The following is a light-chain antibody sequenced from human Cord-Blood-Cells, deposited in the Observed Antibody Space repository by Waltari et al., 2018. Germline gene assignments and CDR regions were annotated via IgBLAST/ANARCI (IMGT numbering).Light chain of an antibody. CDR3: NSRDSSGNHVV. Sequence: SSELSQDPSVSVALGQTVSITCTGDSPRSYYASWYQQKPGKAPVLVIYGKSNRPSGIPDRFSGSSSGNTASLTITGAQAEDEADYYCNSRDSSGNHVVFGGGTKLTVL. CDR2: GKS. CDR1: SPRSYY. J-gene: IGLJ2*01. V-gene: IGLV3-19*01.